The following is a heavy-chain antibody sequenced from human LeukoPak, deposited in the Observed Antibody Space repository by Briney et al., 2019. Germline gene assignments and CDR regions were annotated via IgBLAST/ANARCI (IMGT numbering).Heavy chain of an antibody. CDR3: ARGTRSVVVVPAASLDY. D-gene: IGHD2-2*01. J-gene: IGHJ4*02. CDR2: INPNSGGT. CDR1: GYTFNGYY. Sequence: ASVKVSCKASGYTFNGYYMHWVRQAPGQGLEWMGWINPNSGGTNYAQKFQGWVTMTRDTSISTAYMELNRLRSDDTAVYYCARGTRSVVVVPAASLDYWGQGTLVTVSS. V-gene: IGHV1-2*04.